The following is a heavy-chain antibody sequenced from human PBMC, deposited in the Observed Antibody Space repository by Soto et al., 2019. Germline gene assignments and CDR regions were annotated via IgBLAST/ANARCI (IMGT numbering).Heavy chain of an antibody. J-gene: IGHJ4*02. D-gene: IGHD5-12*01. V-gene: IGHV4-4*07. CDR1: GGSISGHA. CDR2: IYPSGST. Sequence: SETLSLTCTVSGGSISGHAWIWVRQPAGRGLERIGHIYPSGSTSYNPSLRSRVTMSLDTSKNQIFLNLTSVTAADTAVFYCVRGRSYSVYDFWGPGTLVRVSS. CDR3: VRGRSYSVYDF.